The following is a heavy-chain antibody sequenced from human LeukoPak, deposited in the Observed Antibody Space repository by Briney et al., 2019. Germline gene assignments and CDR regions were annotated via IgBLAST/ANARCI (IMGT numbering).Heavy chain of an antibody. Sequence: GGSLRLSCAASGFTFSSYWMHWVRQAPGKGLVWVSRINSDGSSTSYADSVKGRFTISRDNSKNTLYLQMNSLRAEDTAVYYCAKDFLVLLWFGSYMDVWGKGTTVTISS. CDR2: INSDGSST. CDR3: AKDFLVLLWFGSYMDV. V-gene: IGHV3-74*01. D-gene: IGHD3-10*01. J-gene: IGHJ6*03. CDR1: GFTFSSYW.